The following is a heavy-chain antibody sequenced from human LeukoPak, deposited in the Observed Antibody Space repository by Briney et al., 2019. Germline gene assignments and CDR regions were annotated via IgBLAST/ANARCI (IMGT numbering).Heavy chain of an antibody. Sequence: PGGSLRLSCAASGFTFSSYAMHWVRQAPGKGLEGVAVISYDGSNKYYADSVKGRFTISRDNSKNTLYLQMNSLRADDTAVYYCARDAGSGSYFDYWGQGTLVTVSS. CDR3: ARDAGSGSYFDY. CDR2: ISYDGSNK. V-gene: IGHV3-30*04. D-gene: IGHD3-10*01. J-gene: IGHJ4*02. CDR1: GFTFSSYA.